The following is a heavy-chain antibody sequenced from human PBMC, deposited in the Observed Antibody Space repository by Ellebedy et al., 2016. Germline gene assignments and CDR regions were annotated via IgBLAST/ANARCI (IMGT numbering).Heavy chain of an antibody. CDR3: ARGVTVVAATYFDY. V-gene: IGHV3-30*03. CDR1: GFTFSSYG. Sequence: GESLKISXAASGFTFSSYGMHWVRQAPGKGLEWVAVISYDGSNKYYADSVKGRFTISRDNSKNTLYLQMNSLRAEDTAVYYCARGVTVVAATYFDYWGQGTLVTVSS. J-gene: IGHJ4*02. CDR2: ISYDGSNK. D-gene: IGHD2-15*01.